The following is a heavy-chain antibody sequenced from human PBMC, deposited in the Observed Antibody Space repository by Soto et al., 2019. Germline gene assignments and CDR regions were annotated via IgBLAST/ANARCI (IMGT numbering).Heavy chain of an antibody. CDR3: ATERSSGWSLDC. CDR1: GFTFSTYA. Sequence: EVQLLESGGGLVQPGGSLRLSCAASGFTFSTYAMNWVRQAPGKGLEWVSGISGSGDSTYYADSVKGRFTVSRDNSKNTLYLKMNSLRAEDTAVFYCATERSSGWSLDCWGQGTLVTVSS. V-gene: IGHV3-23*01. CDR2: ISGSGDST. D-gene: IGHD6-19*01. J-gene: IGHJ4*02.